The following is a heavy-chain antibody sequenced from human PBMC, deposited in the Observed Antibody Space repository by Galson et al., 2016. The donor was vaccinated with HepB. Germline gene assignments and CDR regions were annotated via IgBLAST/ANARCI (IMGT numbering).Heavy chain of an antibody. CDR1: GYTFTSYD. J-gene: IGHJ6*02. D-gene: IGHD3-16*01. CDR2: INTNTGNP. CDR3: ARPIHLGGYYYYGMDV. Sequence: SVKVSCKASGYTFTSYDINWVRQATGQGLEWMGWINTNTGNPTYAQGFTGRFVFSLDTSVSTAYLQISSLKAEDTAVYYCARPIHLGGYYYYGMDVWGQGTTVTVSS. V-gene: IGHV7-4-1*02.